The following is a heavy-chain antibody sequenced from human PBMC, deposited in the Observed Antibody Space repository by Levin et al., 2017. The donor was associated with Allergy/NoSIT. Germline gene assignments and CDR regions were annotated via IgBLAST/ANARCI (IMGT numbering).Heavy chain of an antibody. CDR1: GFTFRTYA. CDR2: ISSSSSDI. J-gene: IGHJ3*02. Sequence: ETLSLTCAGSGFTFRTYAFNWVRQAPRMGLEWIAYISSSSSDIFYADSVKGRFTISRDNDKNSLYLQMNSLRAEDSAVYYCVRIGRAQNDAFDIWGQGTKVTVSS. CDR3: VRIGRAQNDAFDI. V-gene: IGHV3-21*06.